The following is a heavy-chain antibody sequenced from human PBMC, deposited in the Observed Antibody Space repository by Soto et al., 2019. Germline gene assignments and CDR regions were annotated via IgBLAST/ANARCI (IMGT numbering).Heavy chain of an antibody. D-gene: IGHD3-10*01. CDR2: INHSGST. CDR1: GGSFSGYY. J-gene: IGHJ6*03. Sequence: SETLSLTCAVYGGSFSGYYWSWIRQPPGKGLEWIGEINHSGSTNRNPSLKSRVTISVDTSKNQFSLKLSSVTAADTAVYYCATRGVMAPMDVWGKGTTVTVSS. CDR3: ATRGVMAPMDV. V-gene: IGHV4-34*01.